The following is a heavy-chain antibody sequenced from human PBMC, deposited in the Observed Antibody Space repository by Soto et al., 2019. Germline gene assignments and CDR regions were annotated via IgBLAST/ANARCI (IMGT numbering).Heavy chain of an antibody. CDR3: AKGGSGWYGFDY. D-gene: IGHD6-19*01. CDR1: GFTFSSYA. Sequence: GGSLRLSCAASGFTFSSYAMSWVRQAPGKGLEWVSGISGSGGSTFYADSVKGRFTNSRDNPKNTLYLQMNSLRPEDTAVYYCAKGGSGWYGFDYWGQGTLVTVSS. V-gene: IGHV3-23*01. J-gene: IGHJ4*02. CDR2: ISGSGGST.